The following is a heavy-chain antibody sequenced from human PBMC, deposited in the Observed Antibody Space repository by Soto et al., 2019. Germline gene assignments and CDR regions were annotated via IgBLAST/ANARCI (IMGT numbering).Heavy chain of an antibody. D-gene: IGHD3-16*02. V-gene: IGHV4-59*01. CDR1: GGSIRSYY. J-gene: IGHJ5*02. Sequence: PSETLSLTCTVSGGSIRSYYWSWIRQSPGKGLEWIGNIYYSGSTNYNPSRKSRVTISVDTSKNQFSLKLSSVTAADTAVYYCARDRWTARANWFDPWGQGTLVTVSS. CDR2: IYYSGST. CDR3: ARDRWTARANWFDP.